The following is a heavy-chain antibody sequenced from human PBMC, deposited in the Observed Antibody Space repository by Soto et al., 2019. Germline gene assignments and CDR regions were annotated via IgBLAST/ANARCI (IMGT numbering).Heavy chain of an antibody. D-gene: IGHD2-15*01. CDR2: INHSGST. CDR3: ARDRSPLGYCSGGSCYGWQKKNNWSDP. J-gene: IGHJ5*02. V-gene: IGHV4-34*01. Sequence: PSETLSLTCAVYGGSFSGYYWSWIRQPPGKGLEWIGEINHSGSTNYNPSLKSRVTISVDTSKNQFSLKLSSVTAADTAVYYCARDRSPLGYCSGGSCYGWQKKNNWSDPWGQGTLVTVS. CDR1: GGSFSGYY.